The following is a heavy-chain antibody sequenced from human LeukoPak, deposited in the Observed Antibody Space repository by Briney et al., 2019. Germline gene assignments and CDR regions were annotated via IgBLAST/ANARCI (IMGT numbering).Heavy chain of an antibody. Sequence: GGSLRLSCAASGFTFSDYAISWVRQAPGKGLEWVSAISGSGGSTYYADSVKGRFTISRDNSKNTLYLQMNSLRAEDTAVYYCAKAQTVLRFLEWLCIDYWGQGTLVTVSS. CDR3: AKAQTVLRFLEWLCIDY. D-gene: IGHD3-3*01. CDR1: GFTFSDYA. V-gene: IGHV3-23*01. J-gene: IGHJ4*02. CDR2: ISGSGGST.